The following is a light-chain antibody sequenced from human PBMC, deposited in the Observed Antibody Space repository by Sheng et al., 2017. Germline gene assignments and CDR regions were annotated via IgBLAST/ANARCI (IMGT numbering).Light chain of an antibody. CDR2: AAS. V-gene: IGKV1-27*01. J-gene: IGKJ3*01. CDR3: QKCNSAPFT. CDR1: QGISNY. Sequence: DIQMTQSPSSLSVSVGDRVTITCRASQGISNYLAWYQQKPGRVPKLLIYAASTLQSGVPSRFSGSGSGTDFTLTISSLQPEDVASYYCQKCNSAPFTFGPGTKVDIK.